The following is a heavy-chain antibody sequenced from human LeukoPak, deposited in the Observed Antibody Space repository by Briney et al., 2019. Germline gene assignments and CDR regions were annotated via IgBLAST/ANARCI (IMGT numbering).Heavy chain of an antibody. Sequence: PGGSLRLSCAASGFTFSSYAMSWVRQAPGKGLEWVSAISGSGGSTYYADSVKGRFTISGDISKSTLYLQMNSLRAEDTAVYYCAKAPPSSYYYYYGMDVWGQGTTVTVSS. CDR1: GFTFSSYA. J-gene: IGHJ6*02. CDR2: ISGSGGST. CDR3: AKAPPSSYYYYYGMDV. V-gene: IGHV3-23*01. D-gene: IGHD6-13*01.